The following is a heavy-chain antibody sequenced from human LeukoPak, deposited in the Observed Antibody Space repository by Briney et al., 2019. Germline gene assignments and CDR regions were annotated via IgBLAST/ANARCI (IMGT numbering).Heavy chain of an antibody. Sequence: PSETLSLTCTVSGGSISNYYWSWIRQPPGRGLEWIGYIYYSGSTNYNPSLKSRVTISVDTSKNQFSLNLSSVTAADTAMYYCARDRSPEGYYDSSHWDYYHGMDVWGQGTTVTVSS. D-gene: IGHD3-22*01. CDR1: GGSISNYY. CDR3: ARDRSPEGYYDSSHWDYYHGMDV. CDR2: IYYSGST. J-gene: IGHJ6*02. V-gene: IGHV4-59*01.